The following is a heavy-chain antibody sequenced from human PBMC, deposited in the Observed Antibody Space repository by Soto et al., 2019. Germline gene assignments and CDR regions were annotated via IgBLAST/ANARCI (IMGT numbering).Heavy chain of an antibody. CDR2: INWNGGST. CDR3: ARRSSSWYPIDY. Sequence: EVQLVESGGGVVRPGGSLRLSCAASGFTFDDYGMSWVRQAPGKGLEWVSGINWNGGSTGYADSVKGRFTISRDNATTSLYVQMNSLRAEDPALYYCARRSSSWYPIDYWGQGTLVTVSS. D-gene: IGHD6-13*01. CDR1: GFTFDDYG. V-gene: IGHV3-20*04. J-gene: IGHJ4*02.